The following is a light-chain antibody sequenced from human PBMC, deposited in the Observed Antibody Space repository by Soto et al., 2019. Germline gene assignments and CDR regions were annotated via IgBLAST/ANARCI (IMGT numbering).Light chain of an antibody. CDR1: QSIGGW. J-gene: IGKJ5*01. CDR3: QQSDRTPT. CDR2: DAS. V-gene: IGKV1-5*01. Sequence: DFQMTQFPSPLSASVGDRVTITCRASQSIGGWLAWYQQRPGKAPRLLIYDASSVGSGVPSRFSGSRSGTKFTLASSSLQPEDFATYYCQQSDRTPTFGQGTRMEIK.